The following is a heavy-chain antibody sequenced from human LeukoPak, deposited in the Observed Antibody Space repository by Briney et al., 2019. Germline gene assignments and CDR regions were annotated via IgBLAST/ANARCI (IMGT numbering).Heavy chain of an antibody. J-gene: IGHJ6*02. CDR3: AKGGITMIVVVPDYGMDV. CDR2: ISWNSGSI. CDR1: GFTFDDYA. D-gene: IGHD3-22*01. V-gene: IGHV3-9*01. Sequence: GGSLRLSCAASGFTFDDYAMHWVRQAPGKGLEWVSGISWNSGSIGYADSVKGRFTISRDNAKNSLYLQMNSLRAEDTALYYCAKGGITMIVVVPDYGMDVWGQGTTVTVSS.